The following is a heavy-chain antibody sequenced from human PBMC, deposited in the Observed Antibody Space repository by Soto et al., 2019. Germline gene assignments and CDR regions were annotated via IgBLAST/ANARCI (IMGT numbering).Heavy chain of an antibody. CDR1: GFTLGNYW. D-gene: IGHD1-1*01. Sequence: EVQLVESGGGLVQSGGSLRLSCAASGFTLGNYWMHWVRQAPGKGLVWVSRINDYGTTINYAESVEGRFIISSDDAKSEVYLQMNNLSAEDSAVYYCARGGLDPFDYWGQRALVTVT. J-gene: IGHJ4*02. V-gene: IGHV3-74*01. CDR3: ARGGLDPFDY. CDR2: INDYGTTI.